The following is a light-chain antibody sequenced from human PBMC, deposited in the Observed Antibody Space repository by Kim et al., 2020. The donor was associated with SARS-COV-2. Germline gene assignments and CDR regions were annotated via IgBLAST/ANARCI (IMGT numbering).Light chain of an antibody. J-gene: IGLJ3*02. CDR2: DVS. V-gene: IGLV2-14*03. Sequence: GQSITISFTGTSSDVGGYNYVSWYQQHPGKAPKLMIYDVSNRPSGVSNRFSGSKSGNTASLTISGLQAEDEADYYCSSYTSSSTLVFGGGTKVTVL. CDR3: SSYTSSSTLV. CDR1: SSDVGGYNY.